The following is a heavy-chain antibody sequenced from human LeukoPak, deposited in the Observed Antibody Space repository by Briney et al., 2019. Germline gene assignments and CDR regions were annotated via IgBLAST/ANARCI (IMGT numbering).Heavy chain of an antibody. Sequence: GGSLRLSCAASGFTFSSYWMSWVRQAPGKGLEWVAVISYDGSNKYYADSVKGRFTISRDNSKNTLYLQMNSLRAEDTAVYYCARDDGYYYGSGSLWGQGTLVTVSS. CDR3: ARDDGYYYGSGSL. CDR1: GFTFSSYW. V-gene: IGHV3-30-3*01. CDR2: ISYDGSNK. D-gene: IGHD3-10*01. J-gene: IGHJ4*02.